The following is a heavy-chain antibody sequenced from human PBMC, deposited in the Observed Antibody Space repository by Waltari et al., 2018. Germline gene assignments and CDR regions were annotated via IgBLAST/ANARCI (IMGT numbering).Heavy chain of an antibody. CDR2: INHSGST. V-gene: IGHV4-34*01. J-gene: IGHJ4*02. Sequence: QVQLQQWGAGLLKPSETLSLTCAVYGGSFSGYYWSWIRQPPGKGLEWIGEINHSGSTNYNPSLKSRVTISVDTSKSKFSLRLSSVTAAGTAVYYCARPAPYYDFWSGYFDYWGQGTLVTVSS. D-gene: IGHD3-3*01. CDR1: GGSFSGYY. CDR3: ARPAPYYDFWSGYFDY.